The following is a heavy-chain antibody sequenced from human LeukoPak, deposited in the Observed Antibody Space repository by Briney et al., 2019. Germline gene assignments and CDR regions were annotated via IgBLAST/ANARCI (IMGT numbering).Heavy chain of an antibody. CDR2: IKSKTDGGTT. J-gene: IGHJ4*02. V-gene: IGHV3-15*01. Sequence: PGGSLRLSCAASGFTFSNAWMSWVRQAPGKGLEWVGRIKSKTDGGTTEYAAPVKGRFTISRDDSKNTVSLQMNSLRAEDTAVYYCARDHGDYGDYVGWGYFDYWGQGTLVTVSS. CDR3: ARDHGDYGDYVGWGYFDY. CDR1: GFTFSNAW. D-gene: IGHD4-17*01.